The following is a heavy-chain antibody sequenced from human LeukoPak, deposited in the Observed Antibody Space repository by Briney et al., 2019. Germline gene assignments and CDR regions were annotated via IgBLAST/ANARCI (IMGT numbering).Heavy chain of an antibody. D-gene: IGHD6-13*01. CDR1: GFTFSNYA. CDR3: AKKQGPAMGSWYTDH. V-gene: IGHV3-23*01. J-gene: IGHJ4*02. Sequence: GGSLRLSCAASGFTFSNYAMNWVRQAAGKGLEWVSVITKSGGDTYYADSVKGRFTISRDNSKNTLYLQMNSLRADDTAVYYCAKKQGPAMGSWYTDHWGKGTLVTVSS. CDR2: ITKSGGDT.